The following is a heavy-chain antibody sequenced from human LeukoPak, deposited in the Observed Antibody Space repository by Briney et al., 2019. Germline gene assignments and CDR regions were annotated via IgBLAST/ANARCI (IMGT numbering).Heavy chain of an antibody. CDR3: ARDQTDDFWSGSNWFDP. CDR2: ISAYNGNT. J-gene: IGHJ5*02. Sequence: GASVKVSCKASGYTFTSYGISWVRQAPGQGLEWMGWISAYNGNTNYAQKLQGRVTMTTDTSTSTAYMELRSLRSDDTAVYYCARDQTDDFWSGSNWFDPWGQGTLVTVSS. D-gene: IGHD3-3*01. V-gene: IGHV1-18*01. CDR1: GYTFTSYG.